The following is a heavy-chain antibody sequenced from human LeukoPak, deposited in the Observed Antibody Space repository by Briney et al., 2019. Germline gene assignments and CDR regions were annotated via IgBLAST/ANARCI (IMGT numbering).Heavy chain of an antibody. V-gene: IGHV3-23*01. CDR3: AKTYSSGWYAKPLDY. CDR2: LSGSGVST. D-gene: IGHD6-19*01. CDR1: GFTFSSYA. Sequence: GGSLRLSCAASGFTFSSYAMNWVRQAPGKGLDWVSALSGSGVSTYYADSVKGRFTISRDNSKNTLYLQMNSLTAEDTAVYYCAKTYSSGWYAKPLDYWGQGTLVTVSS. J-gene: IGHJ4*02.